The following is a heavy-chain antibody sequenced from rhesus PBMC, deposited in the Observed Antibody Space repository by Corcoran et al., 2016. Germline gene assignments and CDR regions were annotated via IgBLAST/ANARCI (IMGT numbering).Heavy chain of an antibody. CDR2: TSGSGGST. CDR3: ARYSNCYGLDS. Sequence: QLQLQESGPGLVKPSETLSLTCAVSGGSISSNYWSWIRQPPGKGLEWLGRTSGSGGSTDYNPSLKSRVTLSTDTDKNQFSMKLSAVTAADTAVYYCARYSNCYGLDSWGQGVVVTVSS. V-gene: IGHV4-173*01. CDR1: GGSISSNY. D-gene: IGHD4-23*01. J-gene: IGHJ6*01.